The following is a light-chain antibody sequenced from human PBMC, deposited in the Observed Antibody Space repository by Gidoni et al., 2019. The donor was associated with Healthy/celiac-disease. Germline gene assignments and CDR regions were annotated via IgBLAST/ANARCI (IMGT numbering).Light chain of an antibody. CDR1: QSVSSN. Sequence: EIVMTQSPATLSVSPGERATLSCRASQSVSSNLAWYQQKPVQAPRLLIYGASTRATGIPARFSSSRCGAEFTLPISSLQSEDFAVYYCQQYNNWPPLTFGGGTKVEIK. CDR3: QQYNNWPPLT. J-gene: IGKJ4*01. CDR2: GAS. V-gene: IGKV3-15*01.